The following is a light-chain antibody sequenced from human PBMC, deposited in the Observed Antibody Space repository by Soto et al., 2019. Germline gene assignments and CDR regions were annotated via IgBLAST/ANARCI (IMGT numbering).Light chain of an antibody. CDR3: SSYTSSSTLAV. J-gene: IGLJ1*01. CDR2: EVS. V-gene: IGLV2-14*01. CDR1: SSDVGGYNY. Sequence: QSVLTQPASVSGSPGQSITISCTGTSSDVGGYNYVSWYQQHPGKAPKLIIYEVSYRPSGGSNRFSGSKSGNTASLTISGLQAEDEADYYCSSYTSSSTLAVFGAGTKGTVL.